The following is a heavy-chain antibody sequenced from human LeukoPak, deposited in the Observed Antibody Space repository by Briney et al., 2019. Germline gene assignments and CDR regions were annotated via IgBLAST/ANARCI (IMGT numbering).Heavy chain of an antibody. Sequence: GESLKISCESSGYSFTSYWIGWGRQMPGKGLEWMGIIYPADSYTKYSPSFQGQVTISADKSISTAYLQWSSLKASDTAMYYCARTHSNYMIDYWGQGTLVTVSS. V-gene: IGHV5-51*01. CDR2: IYPADSYT. D-gene: IGHD4-11*01. J-gene: IGHJ4*02. CDR3: ARTHSNYMIDY. CDR1: GYSFTSYW.